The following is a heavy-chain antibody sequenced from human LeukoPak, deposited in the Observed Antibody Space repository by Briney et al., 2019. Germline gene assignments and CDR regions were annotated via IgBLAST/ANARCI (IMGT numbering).Heavy chain of an antibody. CDR2: ICPGDSDT. Sequence: GGSLRLSCKGSGYSFTSYWIGWVRQMPGKRLEWMGIICPGDSDTRYSPSFQGQVTISADKSISTAYLQWSSLKASDTAMYYCARLKYSYDSSGYYYADAFDIWGQGTKVTVSS. J-gene: IGHJ3*02. CDR3: ARLKYSYDSSGYYYADAFDI. CDR1: GYSFTSYW. D-gene: IGHD3-22*01. V-gene: IGHV5-51*01.